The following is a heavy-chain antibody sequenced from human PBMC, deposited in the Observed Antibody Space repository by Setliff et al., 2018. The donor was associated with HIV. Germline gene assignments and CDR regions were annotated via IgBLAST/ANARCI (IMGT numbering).Heavy chain of an antibody. CDR3: ARAVSTLIRGGPLNWYYNIDV. D-gene: IGHD3-10*01. Sequence: ASVKVSCKASGYTLTNHRIHWVRQAPGQGLEWMGVMKPTGHETIYAQNFQGRLTMTSDTYRNLVYMELNSLKSEDTAVYYCARAVSTLIRGGPLNWYYNIDVWGKGSTVTVSS. J-gene: IGHJ6*03. CDR1: GYTLTNHR. CDR2: MKPTGHET. V-gene: IGHV1-46*01.